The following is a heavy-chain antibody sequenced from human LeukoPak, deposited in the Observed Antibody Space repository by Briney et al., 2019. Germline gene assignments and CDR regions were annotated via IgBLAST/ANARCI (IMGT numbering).Heavy chain of an antibody. V-gene: IGHV1-24*01. CDR1: GYTLTELS. J-gene: IGHJ5*02. CDR2: FDPEDGET. D-gene: IGHD2-2*02. CDR3: ATALGRYCSSTSCYIGWFDP. Sequence: GASVKVSCKVSGYTLTELSMHWVRQAPGKGLEWMGGFDPEDGETIYAQKFQGRVTMTEDTSTDTAYMELSSPRSEDTAVYYCATALGRYCSSTSCYIGWFDPWGQGTLVTVSS.